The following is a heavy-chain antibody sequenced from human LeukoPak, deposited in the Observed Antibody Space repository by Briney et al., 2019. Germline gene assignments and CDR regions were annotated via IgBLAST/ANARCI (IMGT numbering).Heavy chain of an antibody. CDR2: IIPIFGTA. V-gene: IGHV1-69*13. CDR3: ARDTLGYDILTGYYPTYFDY. CDR1: GATFSSYA. D-gene: IGHD3-9*01. J-gene: IGHJ4*02. Sequence: ASMKVSCKASGATFSSYAISWVRQAPGQGLEWMGGIIPIFGTANYAQKFQGRVTITADESTSTAYMELSSLRSEDTAVYYCARDTLGYDILTGYYPTYFDYWGQGTLVTVSS.